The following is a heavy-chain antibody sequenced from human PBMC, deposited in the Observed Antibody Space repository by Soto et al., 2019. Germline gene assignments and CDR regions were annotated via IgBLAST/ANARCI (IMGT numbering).Heavy chain of an antibody. V-gene: IGHV1-3*01. CDR2: INVGNGNT. CDR1: GYTFTNYA. J-gene: IGHJ3*02. CDR3: ATVRWSWAFDI. D-gene: IGHD4-17*01. Sequence: GASVKVSCKASGYTFTNYAIHWVRQAPGQRLEWMGWINVGNGNTKYSQKFQGRVTMTEDTSTDTAYMELSSLRSEDTAVYYCATVRWSWAFDIWGQGTMVTVSS.